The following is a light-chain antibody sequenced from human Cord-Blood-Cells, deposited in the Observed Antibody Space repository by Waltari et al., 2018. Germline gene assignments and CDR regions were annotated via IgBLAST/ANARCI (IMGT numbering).Light chain of an antibody. V-gene: IGKV4-1*01. Sequence: DIVVTQSPDSLAVSLGERATINCKSSQSVLYRSNNKNHLAWNQQKRGQPHKLLIYWASTPESGVPDRFSGSGSGADVTQTFSRLQADDVAVYDCQQKYSTPWTFSPGTKVELK. J-gene: IGKJ1*01. CDR2: WAS. CDR1: QSVLYRSNNKNH. CDR3: QQKYSTPWT.